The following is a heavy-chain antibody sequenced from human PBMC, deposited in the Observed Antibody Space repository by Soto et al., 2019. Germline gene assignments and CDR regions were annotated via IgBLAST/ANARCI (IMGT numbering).Heavy chain of an antibody. CDR3: ARVRRSDSSSWYGDAMDV. Sequence: QVQLVESGGGVVQPGRSLRPSCAASGFTFINYGMHWVRQAPGKGLEWVAVIWYDGSNKYYPDSVEGRFTISRDNSKNTLYLQMNSLRDEDTAVYYCARVRRSDSSSWYGDAMDVWGQGTTVTVSS. J-gene: IGHJ6*02. CDR2: IWYDGSNK. CDR1: GFTFINYG. D-gene: IGHD6-13*01. V-gene: IGHV3-33*01.